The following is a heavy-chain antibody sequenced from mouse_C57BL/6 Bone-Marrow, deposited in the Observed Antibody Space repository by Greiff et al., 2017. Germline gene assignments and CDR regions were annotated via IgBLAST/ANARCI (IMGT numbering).Heavy chain of an antibody. V-gene: IGHV5-6*01. CDR3: ARAGSNYVWYFDV. CDR1: GFTFSSYG. D-gene: IGHD2-5*01. J-gene: IGHJ1*03. CDR2: ISSGGSYT. Sequence: EVQGVESGGDLVKPGGSLKLSCAASGFTFSSYGMSWVRQTPDKRLEWVATISSGGSYTNYPDSVKGRFTISRDNAKNTLYLQMSSLTSEDTAMYYCARAGSNYVWYFDVWGTGTTITVSS.